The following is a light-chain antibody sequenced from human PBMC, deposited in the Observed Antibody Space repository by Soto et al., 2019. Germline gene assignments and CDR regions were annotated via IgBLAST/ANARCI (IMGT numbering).Light chain of an antibody. CDR1: QSVSSN. V-gene: IGKV3-15*01. CDR3: QQYNNWPRG. Sequence: EIVMTQSPATLSVSPGERATLSCRASQSVSSNLAWYQQKPGQAPRLLIYGASTRATGIPARFSGSGSVKEFTLTISSLQSEDFAVYYCQQYNNWPRGFGQGTKVEIK. CDR2: GAS. J-gene: IGKJ1*01.